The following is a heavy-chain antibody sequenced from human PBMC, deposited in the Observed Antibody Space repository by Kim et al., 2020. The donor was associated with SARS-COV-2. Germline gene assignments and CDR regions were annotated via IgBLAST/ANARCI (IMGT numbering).Heavy chain of an antibody. V-gene: IGHV5-51*01. CDR3: ARRLETREERDF. J-gene: IGHJ4*02. Sequence: RYSPSFQGQVTISADKSISTAYLQWGSLKASDTAIYYCARRLETREERDFWGQGTLVTVSS. D-gene: IGHD1-1*01.